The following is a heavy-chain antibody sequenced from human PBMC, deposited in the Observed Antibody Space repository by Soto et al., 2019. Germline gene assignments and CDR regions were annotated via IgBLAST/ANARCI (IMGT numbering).Heavy chain of an antibody. CDR1: GGTFNTYA. V-gene: IGHV1-69*12. Sequence: QVQLVQSGAEVKKPGSSVKVSCKASGGTFNTYAISWVRQAPGQGLEWMGGIIPIFNTPNYAQRFQGRVTITADESTSTAYMELSSLRSEDKALYYCARDKTGTNYYNGLDVWGQGTTVTVSS. CDR3: ARDKTGTNYYNGLDV. J-gene: IGHJ6*02. D-gene: IGHD1-1*01. CDR2: IIPIFNTP.